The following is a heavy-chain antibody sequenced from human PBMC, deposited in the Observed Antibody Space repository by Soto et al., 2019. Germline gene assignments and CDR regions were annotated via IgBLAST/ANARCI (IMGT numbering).Heavy chain of an antibody. CDR3: AKDLGGGVGAFDI. V-gene: IGHV3-23*01. CDR2: ISDSGGST. CDR1: EFAFDHYA. J-gene: IGHJ3*02. D-gene: IGHD1-26*01. Sequence: EVQLLESGGGLIQPGGSLRLSCAASEFAFDHYAMNWVRQAPGKGLEWLSIISDSGGSTYYTDSVKGRFTISRDNSKNRLYLQMNGQRGGDTDVFYCAKDLGGGVGAFDIWGQGTMVVVSA.